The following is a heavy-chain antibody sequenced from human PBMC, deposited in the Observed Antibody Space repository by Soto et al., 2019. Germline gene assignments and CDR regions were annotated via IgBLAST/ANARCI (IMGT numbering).Heavy chain of an antibody. J-gene: IGHJ4*02. CDR2: ISGSGGST. CDR1: GFTFSSYA. V-gene: IGHV3-23*01. D-gene: IGHD4-17*01. CDR3: VRDRRTTSPVVLDY. Sequence: LRLSCAASGFTFSSYAMSWVRQAPGKGLEWVSAISGSGGSTYYADSVKGRFTISRDNSKNSLYLQMNSLRAEDTGVYYCVRDRRTTSPVVLDYWGQGTLVTVSS.